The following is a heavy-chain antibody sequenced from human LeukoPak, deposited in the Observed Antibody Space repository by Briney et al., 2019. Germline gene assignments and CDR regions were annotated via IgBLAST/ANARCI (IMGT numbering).Heavy chain of an antibody. J-gene: IGHJ4*02. CDR2: IYYSGST. Sequence: SETLSLTCTVSGGSISNYYWSWIRQSPGKGLEWIGYIYYSGSTNYNPSLKSRVTISVDSSKNQFSLKLSSVTAADTAVYYCARAPWVGTSGGGLDYWGQGTLVTVSS. CDR3: ARAPWVGTSGGGLDY. V-gene: IGHV4-59*01. D-gene: IGHD2-21*02. CDR1: GGSISNYY.